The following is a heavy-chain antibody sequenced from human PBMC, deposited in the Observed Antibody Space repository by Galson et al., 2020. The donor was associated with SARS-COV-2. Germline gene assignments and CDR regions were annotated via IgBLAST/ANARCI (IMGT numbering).Heavy chain of an antibody. CDR3: ARAWGYYFESRWDS. CDR2: IFGDEST. CDR1: GLTIGTHY. V-gene: IGHV3-53*05. Sequence: GESLKISCEATGLTIGTHYMNWVRRAPGKGLEWVSIIFGDESTYYADSVRGRFPISRDNSKNILYLQMNNLKLEDSAVYYCARAWGYYFESRWDSWGKGSLVTGSS. D-gene: IGHD3-22*01. J-gene: IGHJ5*01.